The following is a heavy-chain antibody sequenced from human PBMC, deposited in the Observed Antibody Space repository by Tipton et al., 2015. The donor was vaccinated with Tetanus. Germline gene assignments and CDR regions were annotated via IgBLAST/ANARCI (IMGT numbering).Heavy chain of an antibody. CDR2: IYSSENS. D-gene: IGHD5-24*01. Sequence: TLSLTCSVSGGSITGYFWSWIRQPAGKGLEWIGNIYSSENSKYNPSLKSRATMSVDTSKNQFSLRLSSVTAADTAAYYCARHPQTSNNLDYWGQGTLVTVSS. CDR1: GGSITGYF. J-gene: IGHJ4*02. CDR3: ARHPQTSNNLDY. V-gene: IGHV4-4*07.